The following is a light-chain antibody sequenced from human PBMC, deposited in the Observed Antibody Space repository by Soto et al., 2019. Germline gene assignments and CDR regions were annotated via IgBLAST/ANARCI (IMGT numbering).Light chain of an antibody. CDR3: LQYYNYPYT. CDR1: QGIRND. CDR2: AAS. V-gene: IGKV1-6*01. J-gene: IGKJ2*01. Sequence: AIQMTKSPSSLSASVGDRVTITCRARQGIRNDLGWYQQKPGKAPKLLIYAASSLHSGVPSRFSGSGSGTDFTRTISSLQPADFATYYCLQYYNYPYTFGQGTTLESK.